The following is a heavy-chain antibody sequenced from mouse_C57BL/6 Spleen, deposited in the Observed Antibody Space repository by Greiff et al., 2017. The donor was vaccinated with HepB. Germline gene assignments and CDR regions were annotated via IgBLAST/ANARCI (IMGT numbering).Heavy chain of an antibody. J-gene: IGHJ3*01. CDR2: ISGGGGNT. D-gene: IGHD1-1*01. CDR3: ARYYYGSSYVFAY. Sequence: EVKLVESGGGLVKPGGSLKLSCAASGFTFSSYTMSWVRQTPEKRLEWVATISGGGGNTYYPDSVKGRFTISRDNAKNTLYLQMSSLRSEDTALYYCARYYYGSSYVFAYWGQGTLVTVSA. CDR1: GFTFSSYT. V-gene: IGHV5-9*01.